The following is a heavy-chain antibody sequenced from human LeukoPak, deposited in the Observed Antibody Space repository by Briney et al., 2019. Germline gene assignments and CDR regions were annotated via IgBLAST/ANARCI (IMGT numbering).Heavy chain of an antibody. J-gene: IGHJ5*02. CDR2: ISGSGGST. Sequence: GGSLRLSCAASGFTFSSYAMSWVRQAPGKGLEWVSAISGSGGSTYYADSVKGRFTISRDNSKNTLYLQMNSLRAEDTAVYYCAKDQNPAKYCSSTSCYSFDHRGQGTLVTVSS. D-gene: IGHD2-2*01. V-gene: IGHV3-23*01. CDR1: GFTFSSYA. CDR3: AKDQNPAKYCSSTSCYSFDH.